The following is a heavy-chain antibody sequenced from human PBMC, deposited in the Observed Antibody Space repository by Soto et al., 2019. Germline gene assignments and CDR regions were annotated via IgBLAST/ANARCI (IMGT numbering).Heavy chain of an antibody. Sequence: QVQLVESGGGLVKPGGSLRLSCAASGFTFSDYYMSWIRQAPGKGLEWVSYISSSSSYTNYADSVKGRFTISRDNAKNSLYLQMNSLRAEDTAVYYCARVRPVDFWSGYHGFDYWGQGTLVTVSS. CDR3: ARVRPVDFWSGYHGFDY. CDR1: GFTFSDYY. D-gene: IGHD3-3*01. J-gene: IGHJ4*02. V-gene: IGHV3-11*06. CDR2: ISSSSSYT.